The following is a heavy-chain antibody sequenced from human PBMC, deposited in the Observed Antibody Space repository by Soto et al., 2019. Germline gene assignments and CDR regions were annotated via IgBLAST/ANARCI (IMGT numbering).Heavy chain of an antibody. CDR2: ISGDSGSM. CDR3: TKRRSTRPRFDAFDL. J-gene: IGHJ3*01. Sequence: QLVESGGGLVKPGRSLRLSCVGSGFTFEDYSLHWVRQVPGKGLEWVAGISGDSGSMGYADSVRGRCTVSRDNAKSSLFLQMSGLSPEATALYYCTKRRSTRPRFDAFDLWGQGTMVTVSS. CDR1: GFTFEDYS. D-gene: IGHD2-2*01. V-gene: IGHV3-9*01.